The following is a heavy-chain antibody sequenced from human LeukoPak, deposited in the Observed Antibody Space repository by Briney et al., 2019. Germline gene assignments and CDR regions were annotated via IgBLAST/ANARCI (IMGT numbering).Heavy chain of an antibody. CDR2: INPSGGST. CDR3: ARVLGVVPAAIEDPIGDAFDI. Sequence: GASVKVSCKASGYTFTSYYMHWVRQAPGQGLERMGIINPSGGSTSYAQKLQGRVTMPRDMSTSTVYMELSRLRSEDTAVYYCARVLGVVPAAIEDPIGDAFDIWGQGTMVTVSS. J-gene: IGHJ3*02. D-gene: IGHD2-2*02. V-gene: IGHV1-46*01. CDR1: GYTFTSYY.